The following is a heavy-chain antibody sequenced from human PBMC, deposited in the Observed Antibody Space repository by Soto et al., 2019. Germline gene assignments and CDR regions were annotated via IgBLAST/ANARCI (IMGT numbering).Heavy chain of an antibody. CDR2: INPSTGST. CDR1: GYPITGHY. V-gene: IGHV1-46*03. Sequence: QVQLVQSGAEVKKPGASVKVSCKASGYPITGHYMHWVRQARGRGPAWMGIINPSTGSTTYAQSFQGRVIMTRDTSSSTVYLELSSLTSEDTAIYYCARPYCNSTACFDLYLDYWCQGTLVTVSS. J-gene: IGHJ4*02. CDR3: ARPYCNSTACFDLYLDY. D-gene: IGHD2-2*01.